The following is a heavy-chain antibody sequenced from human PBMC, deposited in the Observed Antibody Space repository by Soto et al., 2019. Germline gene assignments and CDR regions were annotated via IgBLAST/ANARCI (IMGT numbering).Heavy chain of an antibody. CDR3: TRHGSGDYFLFDP. CDR1: GFTFSGFW. Sequence: EVQLVESGGGLVQPGGSLRLSRAASGFTFSGFWMHWVRQAPGKGLVWVSRASPDGTSTSYADSVKGRFTISRDNAKNTLYMQMNSLRVEDTAVYYCTRHGSGDYFLFDPRGQGTLVTVSS. CDR2: ASPDGTST. D-gene: IGHD4-17*01. J-gene: IGHJ5*02. V-gene: IGHV3-74*01.